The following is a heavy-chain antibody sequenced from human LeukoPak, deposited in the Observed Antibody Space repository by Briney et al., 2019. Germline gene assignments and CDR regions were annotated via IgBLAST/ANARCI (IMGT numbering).Heavy chain of an antibody. CDR3: ARDSGRFRLDY. CDR2: IKQDGSET. V-gene: IGHV3-7*01. CDR1: GFTFSSYW. J-gene: IGHJ4*02. Sequence: GGSLRLSCAASGFTFSSYWMNWVRQAPGKGLEWVANIKQDGSETYYVDSVKGRFTVSRDNAGKSLYVQMNSLRVEDTAVYYCARDSGRFRLDYWGQGVLVTVSS. D-gene: IGHD6-19*01.